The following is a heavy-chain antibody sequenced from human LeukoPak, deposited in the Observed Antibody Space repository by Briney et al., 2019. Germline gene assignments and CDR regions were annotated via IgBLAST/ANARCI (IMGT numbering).Heavy chain of an antibody. Sequence: GASVKVPCKASGYTFTEHFIHWVRQVPGQGLEWMGIINPSGGSTSYAQQFQGRVTMTRDMSTSTVYMELSSLRSEDTAVCYCARDGIVAIIEGLFDCWGQGTLVTVSS. J-gene: IGHJ4*02. V-gene: IGHV1-46*01. CDR3: ARDGIVAIIEGLFDC. CDR1: GYTFTEHF. D-gene: IGHD5-12*01. CDR2: INPSGGST.